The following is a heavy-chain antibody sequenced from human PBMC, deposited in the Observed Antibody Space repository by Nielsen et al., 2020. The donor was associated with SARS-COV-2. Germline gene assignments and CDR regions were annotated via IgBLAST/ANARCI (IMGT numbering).Heavy chain of an antibody. CDR2: IIPIFGTA. CDR3: AGGLGAYYYYYYMDV. J-gene: IGHJ6*03. V-gene: IGHV1-69*01. D-gene: IGHD3-16*01. Sequence: WVRQAPGQGLEWMGGIIPIFGTANYAQKFRGRVTITADESTSTAYMELSSLRPEDTAVYYCAGGLGAYYYYYYMDVWGKGTTVTVSS.